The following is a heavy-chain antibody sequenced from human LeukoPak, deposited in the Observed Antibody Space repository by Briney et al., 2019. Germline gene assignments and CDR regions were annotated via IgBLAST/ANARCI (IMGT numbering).Heavy chain of an antibody. Sequence: ASVKVSCKASGGTFSSYAISWVRQAPGQGLEWMGGIIPIFGTANYAQKFQGRVTITADESTSTAYMELSSLRSEDTAVYYCARAHGSGSYYVNYYYHYYMDVRGKGTTVTISS. D-gene: IGHD3-10*01. V-gene: IGHV1-69*13. CDR3: ARAHGSGSYYVNYYYHYYMDV. CDR2: IIPIFGTA. CDR1: GGTFSSYA. J-gene: IGHJ6*03.